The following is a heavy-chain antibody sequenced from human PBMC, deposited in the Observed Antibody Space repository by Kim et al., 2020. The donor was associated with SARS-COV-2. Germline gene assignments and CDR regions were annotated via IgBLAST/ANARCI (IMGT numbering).Heavy chain of an antibody. CDR3: ATGPSGWYDY. J-gene: IGHJ4*02. V-gene: IGHV1-8*01. D-gene: IGHD6-19*01. Sequence: ASVKVSCRASGYSFTNYDINWVRQATGQGLEWLGWVNPNSGNTGYAQKFQGRLIMTRNTAINTAYMELSSLESEDTAVYYCATGPSGWYDYWGQGTLVTVSS. CDR1: GYSFTNYD. CDR2: VNPNSGNT.